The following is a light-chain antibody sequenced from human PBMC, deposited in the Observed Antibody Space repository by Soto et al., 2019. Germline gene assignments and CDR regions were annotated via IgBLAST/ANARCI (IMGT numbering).Light chain of an antibody. Sequence: EIVLTQSPGTLSLSPGERATLSCRASQSVSSSYLAWYQQKPGQATRLLIYGASIRAPGIPDKFSGSGSGTDFDSTISRLEPEDFAVYYGQQYGSSPPWTVGQGTKVEIK. CDR3: QQYGSSPPWT. CDR1: QSVSSSY. V-gene: IGKV3-20*01. CDR2: GAS. J-gene: IGKJ1*01.